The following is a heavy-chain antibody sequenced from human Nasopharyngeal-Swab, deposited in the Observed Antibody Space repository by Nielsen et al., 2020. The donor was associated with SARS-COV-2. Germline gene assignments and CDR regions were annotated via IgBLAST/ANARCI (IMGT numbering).Heavy chain of an antibody. J-gene: IGHJ5*02. CDR1: GYTFTSYY. CDR3: ARDIVVVPAARGSWFDP. D-gene: IGHD2-2*01. V-gene: IGHV1-46*01. CDR2: INPSGGST. Sequence: ASVKVSCKASGYTFTSYYMHWVRQAPGQGLEWMRIINPSGGSTSYAQKFQGRVTMTRDTSTSTVYMELSSLRSEDTAVYYCARDIVVVPAARGSWFDPWGQGTLVTVSS.